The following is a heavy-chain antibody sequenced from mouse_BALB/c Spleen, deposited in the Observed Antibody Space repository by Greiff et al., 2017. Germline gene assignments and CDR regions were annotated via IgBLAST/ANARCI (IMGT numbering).Heavy chain of an antibody. CDR1: GFTFSSYG. V-gene: IGHV5-6-3*01. CDR2: INSNGGST. Sequence: EVQRVESGGGLVQPGGSLKLSCAASGFTFSSYGMSWVRQTPDKRLELVATINSNGGSTYYPDSVKGRFTISRDNAKNTLYLQMSSLKSEDTAMYYCASYDYDSDWFAYWGQGTLVTVSA. CDR3: ASYDYDSDWFAY. J-gene: IGHJ3*01. D-gene: IGHD2-4*01.